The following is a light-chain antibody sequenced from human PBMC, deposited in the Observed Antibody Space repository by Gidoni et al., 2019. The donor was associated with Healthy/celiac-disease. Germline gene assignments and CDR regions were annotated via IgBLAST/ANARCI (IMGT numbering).Light chain of an antibody. Sequence: DIQMTQSPSTLSASVGDRVTITCRASQSISSWLAWYQQKPGKAPKLLIYKASSLESGVPSRFSGSGSGTEFTLTISSLQPDDFATYYCQQYNSYSGTVXXXTKVEIK. J-gene: IGKJ1*01. V-gene: IGKV1-5*03. CDR1: QSISSW. CDR2: KAS. CDR3: QQYNSYSGT.